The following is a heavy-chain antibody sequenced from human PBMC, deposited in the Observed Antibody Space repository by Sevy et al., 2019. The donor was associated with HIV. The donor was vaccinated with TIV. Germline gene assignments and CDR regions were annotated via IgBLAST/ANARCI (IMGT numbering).Heavy chain of an antibody. V-gene: IGHV3-23*01. CDR3: AKVDVVVPVADYGMDV. Sequence: GGSLRLSCAASRFTFSNYAMSWVRQAPGKGLEWVSSISRSGGSTYYADSVKGRFTITRDNSKNNLYLQMNRLRAEDTAVYYCAKVDVVVPVADYGMDVWGQGTTVTVSS. J-gene: IGHJ6*02. D-gene: IGHD2-2*01. CDR1: RFTFSNYA. CDR2: ISRSGGST.